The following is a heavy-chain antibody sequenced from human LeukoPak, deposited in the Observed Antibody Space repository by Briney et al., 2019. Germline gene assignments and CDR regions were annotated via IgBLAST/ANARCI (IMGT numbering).Heavy chain of an antibody. J-gene: IGHJ4*02. CDR3: ARGGGGYCSGGSCYSYYFDY. D-gene: IGHD2-15*01. V-gene: IGHV4-34*01. CDR2: INHSGST. Sequence: SETLSLTCAVYGGSFSGYYWSWIRQPPGKGLEWIGEINHSGSTNYNPSLKSRVTISVDTSKNQLSLKLSSVTAADTAVYYCARGGGGYCSGGSCYSYYFDYWGQGTLVTVSS. CDR1: GGSFSGYY.